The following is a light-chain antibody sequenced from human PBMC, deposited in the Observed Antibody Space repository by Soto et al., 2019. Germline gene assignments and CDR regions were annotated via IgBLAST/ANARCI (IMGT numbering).Light chain of an antibody. CDR3: QQYNKWPLT. J-gene: IGKJ4*01. CDR2: SAS. CDR1: QSVYTT. Sequence: EIVMTQSPATLSVSPGERATLSCRASQSVYTTLAWYQQRPGQAPRLLIYSASTRATGIPARFSGSGSGTEFTLTISSLQSVDFAVYYCQQYNKWPLTFGGGTTVEIK. V-gene: IGKV3-15*01.